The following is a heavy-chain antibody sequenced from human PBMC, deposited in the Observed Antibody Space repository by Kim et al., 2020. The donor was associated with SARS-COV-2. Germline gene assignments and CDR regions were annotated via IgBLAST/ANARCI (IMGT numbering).Heavy chain of an antibody. J-gene: IGHJ4*02. Sequence: PSPKSRVHISVDTSKTQFSLKLSSVTAADTAVYYCARGSLEAPRTFDYWGQGTLVTVSS. CDR3: ARGSLEAPRTFDY. V-gene: IGHV4-59*09.